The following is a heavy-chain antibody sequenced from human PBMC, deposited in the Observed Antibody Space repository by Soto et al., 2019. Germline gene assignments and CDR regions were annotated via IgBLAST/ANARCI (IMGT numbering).Heavy chain of an antibody. V-gene: IGHV4-4*02. CDR1: GGAISSSNW. CDR3: ARDTGIVGATALYYYYGMDV. CDR2: IYHSGST. D-gene: IGHD1-26*01. J-gene: IGHJ6*02. Sequence: QVQLQESGPGLVKPSGTLSLTCAVSGGAISSSNWWSWVRQPPGKGLAGIVEIYHSGSTNYNPSLKCRVTISVDKSKNQFSLKLSSVAAADTAVYYGARDTGIVGATALYYYYGMDVWGHGTTVTVSS.